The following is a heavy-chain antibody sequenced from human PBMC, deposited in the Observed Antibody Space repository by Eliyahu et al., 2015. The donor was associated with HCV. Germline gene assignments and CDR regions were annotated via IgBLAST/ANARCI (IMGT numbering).Heavy chain of an antibody. Sequence: QVQLQESGPGLVKPSETLSLTCTVXGYSXSSGYYWGWIRQPPGKGLEWIGSIDHSGSTYYNPSLKSRVTISVDTSKNQFSLKLSSVTAADTAVYYCARPDCSGGSCYSGNFDYWGQGTLVTVSS. J-gene: IGHJ4*02. CDR1: GYSXSSGYY. V-gene: IGHV4-38-2*02. CDR2: IDHSGST. D-gene: IGHD2-15*01. CDR3: ARPDCSGGSCYSGNFDY.